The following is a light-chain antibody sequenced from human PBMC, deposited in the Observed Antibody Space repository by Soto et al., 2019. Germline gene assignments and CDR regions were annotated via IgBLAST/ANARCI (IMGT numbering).Light chain of an antibody. CDR3: QQRSNWPPT. CDR2: DAS. CDR1: QSIGTY. Sequence: EIVLTQSPATLSLSPGERATLFCRASQSIGTYLAWYQQKSGQAPRLLIYDASNRATGIPARFSGGGSGTDFILTVSSLEPEDFAVYYCQQRSNWPPTFRQGTELEI. V-gene: IGKV3-11*01. J-gene: IGKJ2*01.